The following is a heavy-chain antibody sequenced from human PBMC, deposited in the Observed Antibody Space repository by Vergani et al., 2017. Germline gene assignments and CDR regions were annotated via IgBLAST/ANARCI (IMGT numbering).Heavy chain of an antibody. D-gene: IGHD5-12*01. J-gene: IGHJ4*02. V-gene: IGHV3-49*03. Sequence: EVQLVESGGDLVQPGRSLRLSCTASGFTFGYYAMDWFRQAPGQGLEWVGGIRSKAYGQATIYAASVKGRFTISRDDSKNTLYLYMNSLRADDTAVYYCTKGSRGYTGYFFDYWGQGTLATVSS. CDR3: TKGSRGYTGYFFDY. CDR2: IRSKAYGQAT. CDR1: GFTFGYYA.